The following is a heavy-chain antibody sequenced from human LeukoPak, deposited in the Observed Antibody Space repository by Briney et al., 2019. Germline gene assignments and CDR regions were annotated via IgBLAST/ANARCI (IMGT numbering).Heavy chain of an antibody. V-gene: IGHV3-21*01. D-gene: IGHD6-6*01. CDR2: ISSSSSYI. CDR1: GFTFTSYG. Sequence: GGSLRLSCAASGFTFTSYGMTWVRQAPGKGLEWVSSISSSSSYIYYSDSVKGRFTISRDNAKNSLYLQMNSLRAEDTAVYYCARCIAARPGELDYWGQGTLVTVSS. CDR3: ARCIAARPGELDY. J-gene: IGHJ4*02.